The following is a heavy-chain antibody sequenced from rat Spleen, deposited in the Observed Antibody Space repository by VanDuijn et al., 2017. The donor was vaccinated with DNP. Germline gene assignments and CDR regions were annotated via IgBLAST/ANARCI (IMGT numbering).Heavy chain of an antibody. D-gene: IGHD4-3*01. V-gene: IGHV5-25*01. CDR3: ATAGYRGY. Sequence: EVQLVESGGGLVQPGRSMKLSCAASGFTFSNSDMAWVRQAPTKGLEWVASISTSGGSTYYRDSVKGRFTISRDNAKSTLYLQMDSLRSEDTATYYCATAGYRGYWGQGVMVPVSS. CDR2: ISTSGGST. CDR1: GFTFSNSD. J-gene: IGHJ2*01.